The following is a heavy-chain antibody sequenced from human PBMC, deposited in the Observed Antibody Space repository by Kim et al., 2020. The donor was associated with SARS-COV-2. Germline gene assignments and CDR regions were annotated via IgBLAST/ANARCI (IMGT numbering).Heavy chain of an antibody. D-gene: IGHD3-16*01. CDR1: GFTFNKYY. V-gene: IGHV3-7*03. Sequence: GGSLRLSCEASGFTFNKYYMGWVRQAPGKGLEWVARINQDGFRTYYVDSLRGRFTISRDNAKSSVNLQMNSLRAEDTALYYCGRWGGGFDFWGQDALGPV. CDR3: GRWGGGFDF. J-gene: IGHJ4*02. CDR2: INQDGFRT.